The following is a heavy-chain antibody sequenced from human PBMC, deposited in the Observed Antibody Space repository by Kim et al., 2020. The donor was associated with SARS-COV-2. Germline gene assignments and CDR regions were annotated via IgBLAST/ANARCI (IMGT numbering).Heavy chain of an antibody. Sequence: VGSLRLSCAASGFTFSSYAMSWVRQAPRKGLEWVSAISGSVGITYYEDSVKGRFTISRDNSKNTLYLQMNSLRAEDTAVFYCANIRPILLWFGELRFDP. D-gene: IGHD3-10*01. V-gene: IGHV3-23*01. CDR1: GFTFSSYA. J-gene: IGHJ5*02. CDR3: ANIRPILLWFGELRFDP. CDR2: ISGSVGIT.